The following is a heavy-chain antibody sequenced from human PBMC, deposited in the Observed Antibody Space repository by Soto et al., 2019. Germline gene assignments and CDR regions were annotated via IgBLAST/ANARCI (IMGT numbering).Heavy chain of an antibody. CDR2: IDPSDSYT. CDR3: VRRGWESNHGMDV. J-gene: IGHJ6*02. V-gene: IGHV5-10-1*01. Sequence: GESLKISCKGSGYSFTSYLISWVRQMPGKGLEWMGRIDPSDSYTNYSPSFQGHVTISADKSISTAYLQWSSLKASDTAMYYCVRRGWESNHGMDVWGQGTTVTVSS. CDR1: GYSFTSYL. D-gene: IGHD1-26*01.